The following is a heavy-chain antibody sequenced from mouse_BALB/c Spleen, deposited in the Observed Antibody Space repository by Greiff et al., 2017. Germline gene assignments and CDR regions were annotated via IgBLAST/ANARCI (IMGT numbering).Heavy chain of an antibody. CDR2: ISYSGST. D-gene: IGHD2-1*01. CDR3: AFYGNYFAWFAY. J-gene: IGHJ3*01. V-gene: IGHV3-2*02. CDR1: GYSITSDYA. Sequence: EVQLQQSGPGLVKPSQSLSLTCTVTGYSITSDYAWNWIRQFPGNKLEWMGYISYSGSTSYNPSLKSRISITRDTSKNQFFLQLNSVTTEDTATYYCAFYGNYFAWFAYWGQGTLVTVSA.